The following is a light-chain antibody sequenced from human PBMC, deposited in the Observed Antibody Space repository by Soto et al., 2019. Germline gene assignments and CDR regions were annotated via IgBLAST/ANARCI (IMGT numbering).Light chain of an antibody. CDR1: QNIGSW. V-gene: IGKV1-5*03. J-gene: IGKJ1*01. CDR3: QQYNTYPWT. CDR2: KAS. Sequence: DIQMTQSPSTLSAFVGDRVTITCRASQNIGSWLAWYQQKPGKAPKLLIYKASFLNGGVPVSFSGSGSGTECTLTINSLQPDDFATYYCQQYNTYPWTFGQGTKVEIK.